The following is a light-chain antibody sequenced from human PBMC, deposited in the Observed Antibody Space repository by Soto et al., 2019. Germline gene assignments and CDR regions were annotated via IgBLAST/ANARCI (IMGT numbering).Light chain of an antibody. CDR2: DVR. CDR3: SSYTTSTTRV. J-gene: IGLJ1*01. V-gene: IGLV2-14*03. CDR1: SSDVGAYNY. Sequence: QSALTQPASVSGSPGRSISISCTGTSSDVGAYNYVSWDQHHPGDAPKLLIYDVRTRPSGVSNRFSGSKSGNTASLTISGLQAEDETDYYCSSYTTSTTRVFGTETKLTVL.